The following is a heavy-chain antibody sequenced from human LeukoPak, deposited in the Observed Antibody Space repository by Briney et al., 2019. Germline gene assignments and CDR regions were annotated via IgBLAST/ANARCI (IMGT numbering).Heavy chain of an antibody. CDR1: GFTFSSYS. Sequence: GGSLRLSCAASGFTFSSYSMNWVRQAPGKGLEWVSYISSSGSTIYYADSVKGRFTISRDNAKNSLYLQMNSLRAEDTAVYYCARGREVAAVDYWGQGTLVTVSS. CDR3: ARGREVAAVDY. V-gene: IGHV3-48*04. CDR2: ISSSGSTI. D-gene: IGHD2-15*01. J-gene: IGHJ4*02.